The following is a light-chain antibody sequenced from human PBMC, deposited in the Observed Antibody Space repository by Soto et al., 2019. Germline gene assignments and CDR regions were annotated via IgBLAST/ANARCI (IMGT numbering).Light chain of an antibody. Sequence: ENVLTEAPGTLSLSPGERATLSCRASQSVSSSYLAWYQQKPGQAPRLLIFGASSRATGIPDRFSGRESGTDFTLTISSLEPEDFAVYFCHQRNKFGQGTRLEI. CDR1: QSVSSSY. CDR3: HQRNK. CDR2: GAS. V-gene: IGKV3D-20*02. J-gene: IGKJ5*01.